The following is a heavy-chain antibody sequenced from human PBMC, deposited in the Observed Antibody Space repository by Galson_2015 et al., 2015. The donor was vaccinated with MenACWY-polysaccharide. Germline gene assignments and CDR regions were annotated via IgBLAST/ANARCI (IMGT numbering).Heavy chain of an antibody. CDR2: INPNTGGT. D-gene: IGHD3-10*01. Sequence: SVKVSCKASGFTSTDYYLHWVRQAPGHGLEWTGRINPNTGGTTYTQKFQGRVTMTRDTSISTAYMELSRLRSDDTAVYYCARERGVIVLAANWFDPWGQGTLVTVSS. V-gene: IGHV1-2*06. CDR1: GFTSTDYY. CDR3: ARERGVIVLAANWFDP. J-gene: IGHJ5*02.